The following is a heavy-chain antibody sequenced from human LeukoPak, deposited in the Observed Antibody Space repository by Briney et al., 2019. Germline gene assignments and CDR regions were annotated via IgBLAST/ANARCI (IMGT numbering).Heavy chain of an antibody. CDR3: AKGRYSATYYDY. J-gene: IGHJ4*02. D-gene: IGHD5-12*01. CDR2: IRSKANSYAT. CDR1: GFTFSGSA. Sequence: GGSLRLSCAASGFTFSGSAMHWVRQASGKGLGWVGRIRSKANSYATAYAASVKGRFTISRDDSKNTAYLQMNSLKTEDTAVYYCAKGRYSATYYDYWGQGTLVTVSS. V-gene: IGHV3-73*01.